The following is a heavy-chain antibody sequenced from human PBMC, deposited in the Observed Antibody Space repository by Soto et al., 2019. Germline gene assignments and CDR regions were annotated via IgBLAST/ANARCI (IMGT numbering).Heavy chain of an antibody. CDR3: ARDRHPYSTKYYFDY. CDR2: ISGSGAYT. J-gene: IGHJ4*02. CDR1: GFTFSTYA. Sequence: VVSLRRSGAASGFTFSTYAMNWVRQPPWKGLEWVSSISGSGAYTYYADSVQGRFTISRDNSKNTLNLQMNSLRAEDTAVYYCARDRHPYSTKYYFDYWGQGTLVTVSS. V-gene: IGHV3-23*01. D-gene: IGHD2-2*01.